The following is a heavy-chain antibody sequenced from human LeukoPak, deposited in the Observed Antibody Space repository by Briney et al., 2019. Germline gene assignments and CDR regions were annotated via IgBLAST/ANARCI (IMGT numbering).Heavy chain of an antibody. Sequence: GGSLRLSCAASGFTFDDYGTSWVRQAPGKGLEWVSGINWNGGSTGYADSVKGRFTISRDNAKNSLYLQMNSLRAEDTALYYCARALYGSGSYYREYYYYYMDVWGKGTTVTVSS. V-gene: IGHV3-20*04. D-gene: IGHD3-10*01. CDR2: INWNGGST. CDR1: GFTFDDYG. J-gene: IGHJ6*03. CDR3: ARALYGSGSYYREYYYYYMDV.